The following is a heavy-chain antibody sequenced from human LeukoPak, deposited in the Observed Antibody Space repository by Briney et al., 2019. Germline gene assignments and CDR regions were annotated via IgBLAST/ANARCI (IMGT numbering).Heavy chain of an antibody. D-gene: IGHD6-13*01. J-gene: IGHJ3*02. CDR2: ILYSGTA. CDR1: GGSIASDNYF. V-gene: IGHV4-31*03. Sequence: SETLSLTCTVSGGSIASDNYFWSWIRQHPEKGLGWIGYILYSGTAYYNPSLKSRVTISVDTSKNQFSLKLNSVIAADTAVYYCAREVNEPASTDAFDIWGQGTMVAVSS. CDR3: AREVNEPASTDAFDI.